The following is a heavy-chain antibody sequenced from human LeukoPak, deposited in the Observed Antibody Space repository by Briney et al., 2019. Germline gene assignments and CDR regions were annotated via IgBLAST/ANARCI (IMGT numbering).Heavy chain of an antibody. CDR2: ISSSSTTI. CDR3: ARGGGPGDFDY. V-gene: IGHV3-48*02. D-gene: IGHD3-10*01. Sequence: GGSLRVSCAASGFIFSTYSMNWVRQAPGKGLEWVSYISSSSTTIYYADSVKGRFTISRDNAKNSLYVQMNSLRDEDTAVYYCARGGGPGDFDYWGQGTLVTLSS. CDR1: GFIFSTYS. J-gene: IGHJ4*02.